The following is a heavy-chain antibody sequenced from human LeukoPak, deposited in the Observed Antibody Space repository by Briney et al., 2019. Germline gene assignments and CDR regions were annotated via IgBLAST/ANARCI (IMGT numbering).Heavy chain of an antibody. Sequence: SETLSLTCTVSGGSISSSSYYWGWIRQPPGKGLECIGLIYYSGSTYYNPSLKSRVTISVDTSKNQFSLKLSSVTAADTAVYYCARAYSGSLTGFDYWGQGTLVTVSS. CDR1: GGSISSSSYY. V-gene: IGHV4-39*07. D-gene: IGHD6-19*01. CDR3: ARAYSGSLTGFDY. CDR2: IYYSGST. J-gene: IGHJ4*02.